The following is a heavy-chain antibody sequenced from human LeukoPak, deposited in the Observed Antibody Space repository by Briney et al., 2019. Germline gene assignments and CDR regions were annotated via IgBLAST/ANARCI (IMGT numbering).Heavy chain of an antibody. CDR3: ARSRTASPGTSSY. CDR2: INPGDSDT. V-gene: IGHV5-51*01. D-gene: IGHD6-13*01. Sequence: AESLLIFTSGSGYSFTCYWIGLVRQMPGKGLEWMGIINPGDSDTRYSPSFQGQVTISADKSITTAYLQWSRLEAPDTAMYFSARSRTASPGTSSYCGQGTLVTVSS. CDR1: GYSFTCYW. J-gene: IGHJ4*02.